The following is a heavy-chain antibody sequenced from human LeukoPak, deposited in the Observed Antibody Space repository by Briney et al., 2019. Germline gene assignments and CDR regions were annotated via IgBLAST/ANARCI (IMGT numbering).Heavy chain of an antibody. V-gene: IGHV1-46*01. J-gene: IGHJ6*03. D-gene: IGHD6-19*01. CDR2: INPSGGGSST. CDR1: GYSFTSYY. Sequence: RASVKVSCKASGYSFTSYYIHWVRQAPGQGLEWMAMINPSGGGSSTTYAQKFQGTLTLTRDMSTSTVYMDLSSLRSEDTAVYYCARASGRYSSGWLRGYYYYYMDVWGKGTTVTISS. CDR3: ARASGRYSSGWLRGYYYYYMDV.